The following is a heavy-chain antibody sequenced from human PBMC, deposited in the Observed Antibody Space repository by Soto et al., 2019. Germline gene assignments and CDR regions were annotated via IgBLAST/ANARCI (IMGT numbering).Heavy chain of an antibody. CDR3: CRVSYDFPANDY. J-gene: IGHJ4*01. Sequence: GKGLEWVGFIRTAAFGGTPEYAASVKGRCIISKDASKSIAYLQLNSLKIEDTVVYYCCRVSYDFPANDYWGHGTLDTV. CDR2: IRTAAFGGTP. D-gene: IGHD3-3*01. V-gene: IGHV3-49*02.